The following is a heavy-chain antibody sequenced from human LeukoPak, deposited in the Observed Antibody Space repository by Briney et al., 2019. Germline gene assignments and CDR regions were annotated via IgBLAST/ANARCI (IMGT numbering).Heavy chain of an antibody. J-gene: IGHJ4*02. CDR2: ISFSNKYI. CDR1: GFTFSSYS. V-gene: IGHV3-21*01. CDR3: ARDGVLFGESVYYFDY. Sequence: PGGSLRLSCAASGFTFSSYSIAWVRQAPGEGLGWGSSISFSNKYIYYGDSVKGRFTISRDNAKNSVYLQMNSLRVEDTAVYYCARDGVLFGESVYYFDYWGQGALVTVSS. D-gene: IGHD3-10*02.